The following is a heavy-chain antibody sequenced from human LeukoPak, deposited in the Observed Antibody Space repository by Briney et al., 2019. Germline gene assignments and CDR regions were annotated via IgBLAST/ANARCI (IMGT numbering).Heavy chain of an antibody. Sequence: GGSLRLSCAVSGFTFSGFWMSWSRQAPGKGLEWVASINSDGSEGYYADVVKGRFTISRDNAKNSLYLQINSLRAEDTAVYYCAGGRFYRGYLDLWGQGTLVTVSS. CDR2: INSDGSEG. D-gene: IGHD2-15*01. CDR1: GFTFSGFW. J-gene: IGHJ4*02. CDR3: AGGRFYRGYLDL. V-gene: IGHV3-7*03.